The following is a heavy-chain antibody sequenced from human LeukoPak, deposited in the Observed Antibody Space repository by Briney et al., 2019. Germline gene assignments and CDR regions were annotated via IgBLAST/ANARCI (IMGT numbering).Heavy chain of an antibody. V-gene: IGHV3-7*02. D-gene: IGHD6-13*01. Sequence: GGSLRLSCAASGFTFRSYWMSWVRQAPGKGLEWVANIKQDGGEKYYVDSVKGRFTISRDNAKNSLYLQMNSLRAEDTAVYYCASFIRQQLVHTDFDYWGQGTLVTVSS. J-gene: IGHJ4*02. CDR2: IKQDGGEK. CDR3: ASFIRQQLVHTDFDY. CDR1: GFTFRSYW.